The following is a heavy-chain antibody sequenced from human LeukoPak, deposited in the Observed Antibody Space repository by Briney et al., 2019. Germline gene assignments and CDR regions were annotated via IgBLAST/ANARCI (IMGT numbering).Heavy chain of an antibody. V-gene: IGHV1-24*01. CDR1: GYTLTELS. J-gene: IGHJ4*02. D-gene: IGHD6-19*01. CDR3: ARSVPPYSSGPLSVDY. Sequence: ASVKVSCKVSGYTLTELSMHWVRQAPGKGLEWMGGFDPEDGETIYAQKFQGRVTMTEDTSTDTAYMELSSLRSEDTAVYYCARSVPPYSSGPLSVDYWGQGTLVTVSS. CDR2: FDPEDGET.